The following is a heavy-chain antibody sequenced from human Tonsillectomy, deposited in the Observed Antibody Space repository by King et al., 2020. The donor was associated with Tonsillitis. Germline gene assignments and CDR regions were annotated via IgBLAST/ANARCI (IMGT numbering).Heavy chain of an antibody. V-gene: IGHV4-59*01. J-gene: IGHJ4*02. CDR2: LYHSGSP. Sequence: VQLQESGPGLVKPSETLSLTCTVSGGSISPYYWTWIRQPPGEGLEWIAYLYHSGSPNSNPSLTSRVTISLDKANNHLSLRLRSLTAADPAVYYCARATTSYDGSTGYPLIDYWGRGTLVTVSS. CDR1: GGSISPYY. D-gene: IGHD3-22*01. CDR3: ARATTSYDGSTGYPLIDY.